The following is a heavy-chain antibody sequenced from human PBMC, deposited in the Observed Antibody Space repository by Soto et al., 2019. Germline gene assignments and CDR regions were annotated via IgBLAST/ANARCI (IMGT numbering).Heavy chain of an antibody. Sequence: EVQLVESGGGLVQPGGSLRLYCAASGFTVSSNYMSWVRQAPGKGLEWVSVIYSGGSTYYADSVKGRFTISRDNSKNTLYLQMNSLRAEDTAVYYCASDLYSSSGVGYLGQGTLVTVSS. CDR2: IYSGGST. V-gene: IGHV3-66*01. CDR3: ASDLYSSSGVGY. CDR1: GFTVSSNY. D-gene: IGHD6-13*01. J-gene: IGHJ4*02.